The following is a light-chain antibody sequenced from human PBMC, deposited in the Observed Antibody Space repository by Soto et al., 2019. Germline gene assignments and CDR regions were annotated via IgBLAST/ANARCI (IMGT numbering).Light chain of an antibody. CDR2: DAS. CDR3: QQRSSWPLT. V-gene: IGKV3-11*01. Sequence: EIVLTQSPATLSLSPGETATLSCRASQSVSSSLAWYQQTPGQTPRLLIYDASNRATGIPARFSGSGSGTDFTLTVSSLEPEDFAVYYCQQRSSWPLTFGGGTKVEIK. CDR1: QSVSSS. J-gene: IGKJ4*01.